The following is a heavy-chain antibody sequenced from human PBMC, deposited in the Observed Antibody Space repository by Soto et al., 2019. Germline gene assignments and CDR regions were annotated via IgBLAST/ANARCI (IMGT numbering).Heavy chain of an antibody. CDR3: ARVPHSSSSSGGLYYYYMDV. V-gene: IGHV1-69*04. J-gene: IGHJ6*03. CDR2: IIPILGIA. Sequence: GVSVKASSKAPRVGSSCYAMWWVRQDPGQGLEWMGRIIPILGIANYAQKFQGRVTITADKSTSTAYMELSSLRSEDTAVDYCARVPHSSSSSGGLYYYYMDVWGKGTTVTVSS. D-gene: IGHD6-6*01. CDR1: RVGSSCYA.